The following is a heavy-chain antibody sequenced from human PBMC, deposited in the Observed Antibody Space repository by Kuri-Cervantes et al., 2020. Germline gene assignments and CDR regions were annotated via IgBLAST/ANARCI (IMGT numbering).Heavy chain of an antibody. CDR2: IYYSGST. CDR3: ARARGESDAFDI. D-gene: IGHD3-16*01. J-gene: IGHJ3*02. Sequence: SETLSLTCTVSGGSISSSSYYWGWIRQPPGKGLEWIGSIYYSGSTNYNPSLKSRVTISVDTSKNQFSLKLSSVTAADTAVYYCARARGESDAFDIWGQGTMVTVSS. CDR1: GGSISSSSYY. V-gene: IGHV4-39*07.